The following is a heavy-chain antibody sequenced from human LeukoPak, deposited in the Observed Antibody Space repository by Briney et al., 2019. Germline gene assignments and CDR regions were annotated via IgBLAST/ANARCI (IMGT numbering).Heavy chain of an antibody. CDR1: GYTFTSYD. CDR2: MNPNSGNT. D-gene: IGHD6-13*01. J-gene: IGHJ6*02. V-gene: IGHV1-8*01. Sequence: ASVKVSFKASGYTFTSYDINWVRQATGQGHEWMGWMNPNSGNTGYAQKFQGRVTMTRNTSISTAYMELSSLRSEDTAVYYCARDGSSWYYYYGMDVWGQGTTVTVSS. CDR3: ARDGSSWYYYYGMDV.